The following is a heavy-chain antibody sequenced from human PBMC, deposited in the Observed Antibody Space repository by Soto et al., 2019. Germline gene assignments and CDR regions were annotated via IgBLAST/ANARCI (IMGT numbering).Heavy chain of an antibody. D-gene: IGHD5-18*01. CDR3: ARDDYTYGVS. Sequence: QVHLVESGGGLVKSGDSLRLSCAASRFSFKDYFMSWIRQAPGKGLEWISYIGPYGNTIYYADSVKGRFVISRDDTTNTLYLQMDSLRAGETAVYYCARDDYTYGVSWGQGTLVTVSS. CDR1: RFSFKDYF. J-gene: IGHJ5*02. V-gene: IGHV3-11*01. CDR2: IGPYGNTI.